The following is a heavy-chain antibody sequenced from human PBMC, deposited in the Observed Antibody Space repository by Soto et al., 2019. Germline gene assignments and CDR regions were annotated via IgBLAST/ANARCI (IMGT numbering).Heavy chain of an antibody. Sequence: GASGKVSCKASGYTFKSYQIYWVRQAPGQRLECMGWINISNGNTEYSQNFQGRVTMTRDTSASTAYMELSSLRSEDTAVYYCARDTDLTLVTTLDYWGQGTPVTVSS. V-gene: IGHV1-3*04. CDR3: ARDTDLTLVTTLDY. D-gene: IGHD4-17*01. CDR2: INISNGNT. CDR1: GYTFKSYQ. J-gene: IGHJ4*02.